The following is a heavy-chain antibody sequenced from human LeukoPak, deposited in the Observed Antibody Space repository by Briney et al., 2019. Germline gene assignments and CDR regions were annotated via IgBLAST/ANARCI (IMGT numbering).Heavy chain of an antibody. Sequence: SETLSLTCTVSGGSISSSSYYWGWIRQPPGRGLEWIGSIYYSGSTYYHPSLKSRVTISVDTSKNQFSLKLSSVTAADTAVYYCARSGYCSGGSCHDAFDIWGQGTMVTVSS. CDR1: GGSISSSSYY. CDR3: ARSGYCSGGSCHDAFDI. J-gene: IGHJ3*02. D-gene: IGHD2-15*01. V-gene: IGHV4-39*01. CDR2: IYYSGST.